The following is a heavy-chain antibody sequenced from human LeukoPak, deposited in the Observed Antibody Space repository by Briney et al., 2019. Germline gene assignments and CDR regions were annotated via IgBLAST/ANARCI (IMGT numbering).Heavy chain of an antibody. J-gene: IGHJ4*02. CDR2: ISYDGSNK. Sequence: GRSLRLSCAASGFTFSSYGMHWVHQAPGKGLEWVAVISYDGSNKYYADSVKGRFTISRDNSKNTLYLQMNSLRAEDTAVYYCAREMDYYDSRPIDYWGQGTLVTVSS. D-gene: IGHD3-22*01. CDR3: AREMDYYDSRPIDY. V-gene: IGHV3-30*03. CDR1: GFTFSSYG.